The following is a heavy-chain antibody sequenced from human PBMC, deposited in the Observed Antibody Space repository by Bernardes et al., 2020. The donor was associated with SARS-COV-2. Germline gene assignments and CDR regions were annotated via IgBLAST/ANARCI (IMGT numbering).Heavy chain of an antibody. CDR2: GSS. J-gene: IGHJ3*01. D-gene: IGHD5-18*01. CDR3: AREFREVMAQFDYCGNGVFFLMTRRPPRSTPVDTLFPYTTLFRSV. Sequence: GSSYYNPSLKSRLTMSIDTSKNQFSLKLSSVTAAVTAVYYCAREFREVMAQFDYCGNGVFFLMTRRPPRSTPVDTLFPYTTLFRSVW. V-gene: IGHV4-30-2*05.